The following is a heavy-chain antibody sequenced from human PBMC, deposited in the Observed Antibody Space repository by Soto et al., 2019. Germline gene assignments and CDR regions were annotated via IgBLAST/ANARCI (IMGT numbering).Heavy chain of an antibody. V-gene: IGHV2-5*02. D-gene: IGHD3-9*01. CDR3: AHKGPEDWPLDY. J-gene: IGHJ4*02. Sequence: QITLKESGPTLVRPTQTLTLTCAFSGFSLSTSGVGVGWIRQPPGKALEWLAVIYWDDSKHYSPSLGSRLTITKDTSKNQVVLTMTNMDPMDTGTYYCAHKGPEDWPLDYWGQGTLVTVSS. CDR1: GFSLSTSGVG. CDR2: IYWDDSK.